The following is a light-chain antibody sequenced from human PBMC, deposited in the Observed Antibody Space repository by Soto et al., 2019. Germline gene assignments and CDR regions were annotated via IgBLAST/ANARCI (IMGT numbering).Light chain of an antibody. CDR1: QSLLHTNGYTF. CDR3: MQALQTPWT. CDR2: LGS. J-gene: IGKJ1*01. Sequence: VMTQSPLSLPVTPGEPASISCTSSQSLLHTNGYTFLDWYLQKPGQSPQLLIYLGSNRASGVPDRFSGSGSGTNFTLKISRVEAEDVGVYYCMQALQTPWTFGQGTKVDI. V-gene: IGKV2-28*01.